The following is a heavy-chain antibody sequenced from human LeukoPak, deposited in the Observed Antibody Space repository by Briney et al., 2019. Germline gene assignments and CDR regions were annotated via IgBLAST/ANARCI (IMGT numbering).Heavy chain of an antibody. D-gene: IGHD6-6*01. V-gene: IGHV3-48*01. CDR3: ARGIIGEQLVWRYYYYMDV. CDR2: ISSSSSTI. CDR1: GFTFSSYS. Sequence: GGSLRLSCAASGFTFSSYSMNWVRQAPGEGLGWVSYISSSSSTIYYADSVKGRFTISRDNAKNSLYLQMNSLRAEDTAVYYCARGIIGEQLVWRYYYYMDVWGKGTTVTVSS. J-gene: IGHJ6*03.